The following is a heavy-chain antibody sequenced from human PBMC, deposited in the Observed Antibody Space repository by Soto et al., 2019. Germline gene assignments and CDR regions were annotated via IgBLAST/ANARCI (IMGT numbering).Heavy chain of an antibody. J-gene: IGHJ4*02. D-gene: IGHD1-26*01. Sequence: EVQLVESGGGLVQPGGSLRLSCAASGFTFSNYWMSWVRQAPGKGLEWVANIKEDGSEKYYVDSVKGRFTISRDNAKNSLYLQMSSLRPEDTAVYYCTRGHPSSYNYWGQGTLVTVGS. CDR1: GFTFSNYW. V-gene: IGHV3-7*01. CDR3: TRGHPSSYNY. CDR2: IKEDGSEK.